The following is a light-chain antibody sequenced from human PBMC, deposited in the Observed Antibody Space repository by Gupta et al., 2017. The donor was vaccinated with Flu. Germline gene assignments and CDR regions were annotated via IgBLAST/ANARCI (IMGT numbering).Light chain of an antibody. Sequence: LHLTQSPSSLSASAGDRVTITCRASQSISSYLNWYQQKPGKAPKLLIYAASSLQSGVPSRFSGSGSGTDFTLTISSLQPEDFATYYCQQSYSTPRTFGQGTKLEIK. CDR1: QSISSY. CDR3: QQSYSTPRT. CDR2: AAS. J-gene: IGKJ2*01. V-gene: IGKV1-39*01.